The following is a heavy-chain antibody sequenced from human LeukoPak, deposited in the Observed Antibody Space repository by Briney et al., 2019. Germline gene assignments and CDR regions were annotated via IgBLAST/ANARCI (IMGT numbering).Heavy chain of an antibody. CDR1: GFTFSNYW. CDR2: INSDGINT. J-gene: IGHJ4*02. CDR3: ARDPGGSGHYQY. Sequence: GGSLRLSCAASGFTFSNYWMHWVRQAPGKGLVWVSRINSDGINTSYADSVKGRFTISRDNAKNSLYLQMNSLRAEDTAVYYCARDPGGSGHYQYWGQGTLVTVSS. D-gene: IGHD3-22*01. V-gene: IGHV3-74*01.